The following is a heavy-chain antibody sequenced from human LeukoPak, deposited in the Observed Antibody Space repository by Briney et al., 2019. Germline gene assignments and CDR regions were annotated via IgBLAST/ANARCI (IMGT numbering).Heavy chain of an antibody. D-gene: IGHD4-23*01. V-gene: IGHV3-7*01. CDR3: ARLDGGKGGPADY. Sequence: GGPLRLSCAGSGFTFRDYWMTWVRQAPGKGLECVATIKYDGAEKYYEDSVKGRFTISRDDAKKSLYLQMNSLRAEDTAVYYCARLDGGKGGPADYWGQGTLVTVSS. CDR1: GFTFRDYW. J-gene: IGHJ4*02. CDR2: IKYDGAEK.